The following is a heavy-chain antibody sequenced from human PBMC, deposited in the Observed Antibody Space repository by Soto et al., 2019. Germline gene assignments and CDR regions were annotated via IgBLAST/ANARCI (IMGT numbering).Heavy chain of an antibody. J-gene: IGHJ4*02. V-gene: IGHV1-8*01. Sequence: ASVKVSCKASGYTFTSYDIYWVRQATGQGLEWMGWMNPNTGNSGYAQKFQGRVTMTSDTSISTAHMELSSLRSEDTAVYYCARRAETNGWNGFGADKYYFDFWGQGSLVTVSS. CDR3: ARRAETNGWNGFGADKYYFDF. D-gene: IGHD1-1*01. CDR2: MNPNTGNS. CDR1: GYTFTSYD.